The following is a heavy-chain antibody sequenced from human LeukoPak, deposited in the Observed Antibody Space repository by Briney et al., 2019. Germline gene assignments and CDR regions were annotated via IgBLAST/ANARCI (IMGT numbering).Heavy chain of an antibody. J-gene: IGHJ5*02. Sequence: ASVKVSCKASGYTFTGYYMHWVRQAPGQGLEWMGWINPNSGGTNYAQKFQGWVPMTRDTSISTAYMELSRLRSDDTAVYYCARGPMVRGVINSYNWFDPWGQGTLVTVSS. CDR3: ARGPMVRGVINSYNWFDP. V-gene: IGHV1-2*04. CDR1: GYTFTGYY. CDR2: INPNSGGT. D-gene: IGHD3-10*01.